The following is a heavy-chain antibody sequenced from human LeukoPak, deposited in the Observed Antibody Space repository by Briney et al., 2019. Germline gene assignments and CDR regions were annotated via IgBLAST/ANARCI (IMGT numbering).Heavy chain of an antibody. J-gene: IGHJ3*02. Sequence: GGSLRLSCAASGFVFSYHGMHWVRQAPGKGLEWVAAIWSDGTNTNYADSVKGRFTISRDISKNTLYLQLNCLRAEDTAVYYCARDPARSFDIWGQGTMVTVSS. CDR1: GFVFSYHG. D-gene: IGHD4-17*01. CDR3: ARDPARSFDI. CDR2: IWSDGTNT. V-gene: IGHV3-33*01.